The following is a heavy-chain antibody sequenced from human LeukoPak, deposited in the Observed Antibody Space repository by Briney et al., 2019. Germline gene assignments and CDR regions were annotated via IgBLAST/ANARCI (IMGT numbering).Heavy chain of an antibody. D-gene: IGHD3-10*01. V-gene: IGHV4-34*01. CDR2: INHSGST. CDR1: GGSFSGYY. Sequence: SETLSLTCAVYGGSFSGYYWSWIRQPPGKGLEWIGEINHSGSTNYNPSLKSRVTISVDTSKNQFSLKLSSVTAADTAVYHCARGASEILWFGELEDWFDPWGQGTLVTVSS. J-gene: IGHJ5*02. CDR3: ARGASEILWFGELEDWFDP.